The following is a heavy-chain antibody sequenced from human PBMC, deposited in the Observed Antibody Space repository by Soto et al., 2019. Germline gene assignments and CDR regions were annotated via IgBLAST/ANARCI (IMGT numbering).Heavy chain of an antibody. CDR1: GFTFSTYW. J-gene: IGHJ4*02. CDR2: INQDGSEK. CDR3: SRSLNS. Sequence: GGSLRLSCAASGFTFSTYWMDWVRQTPGKGLEWVANINQDGSEKNYVDSVKGRFTIYRDNAKNSLYLQMSSLTAEDSALYYCSRSLNSWGQGTLVTAPQ. V-gene: IGHV3-7*01.